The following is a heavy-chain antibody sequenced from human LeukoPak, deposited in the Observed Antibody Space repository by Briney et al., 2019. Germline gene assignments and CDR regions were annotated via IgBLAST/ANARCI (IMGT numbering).Heavy chain of an antibody. D-gene: IGHD3-10*01. J-gene: IGHJ3*02. CDR3: AHRASMVRGVGFAFDI. Sequence: SGPTLVKPTQTLTLTCTFSGFSLSTSGVGVGWIRQPPGKALEWLALIYWDDDKRYSPSLKSRLTITKDTSKNQVVLTMTNMDPVDTATYYCAHRASMVRGVGFAFDIWGQGTMVTVSS. CDR2: IYWDDDK. V-gene: IGHV2-5*02. CDR1: GFSLSTSGVG.